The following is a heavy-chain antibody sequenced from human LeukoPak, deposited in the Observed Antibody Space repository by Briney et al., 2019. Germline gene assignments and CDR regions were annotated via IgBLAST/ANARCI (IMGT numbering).Heavy chain of an antibody. D-gene: IGHD3-16*02. Sequence: GASVKVSCKASGYEFSSYGISWVRQAPGQRRECMAWISAFKGKKKNAEKFQGRLTMTTETSTSIAYMELRSLTSGDTAVYYCAKDSPRDDYVRGSYRYSRRGLDIWGQGTLVTASS. CDR3: AKDSPRDDYVRGSYRYSRRGLDI. CDR2: ISAFKGKK. J-gene: IGHJ3*02. V-gene: IGHV1-18*01. CDR1: GYEFSSYG.